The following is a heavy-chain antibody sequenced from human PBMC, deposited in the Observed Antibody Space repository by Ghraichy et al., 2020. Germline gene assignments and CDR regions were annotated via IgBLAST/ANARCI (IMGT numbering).Heavy chain of an antibody. CDR2: IKSKPDGETT. CDR1: GFTFSNAW. CDR3: ATHPQYISLYSATGYY. Sequence: GGSLRLSCAASGFTFSNAWMNWVRQAPGKGLEWVGRIKSKPDGETTDYAAPVKGRFTIARDNSKNTVYLQMTSLRPEDTGVYFCATHPQYISLYSATGYYWGQGALVTVSS. D-gene: IGHD6-6*01. J-gene: IGHJ4*02. V-gene: IGHV3-15*07.